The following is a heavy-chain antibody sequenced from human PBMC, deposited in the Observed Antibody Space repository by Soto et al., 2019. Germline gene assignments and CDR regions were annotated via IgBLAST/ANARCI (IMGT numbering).Heavy chain of an antibody. J-gene: IGHJ4*01. D-gene: IGHD2-15*01. CDR3: VKGNQLLRYYFEF. Sequence: GGSLRLSCSVSGFTFSNYAMHWVRQAPGKGLEYVSGITSDGDSTWHADSVKDRFTTSRDNSKNTPFLQMSSLRVEDTAIYFCVKGNQLLRYYFEFWGPGTLVTAPQ. CDR1: GFTFSNYA. V-gene: IGHV3-64D*06. CDR2: ITSDGDST.